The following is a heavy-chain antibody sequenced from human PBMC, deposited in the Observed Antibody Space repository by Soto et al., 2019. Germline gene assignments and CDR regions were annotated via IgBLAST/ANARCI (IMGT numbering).Heavy chain of an antibody. V-gene: IGHV4-59*01. CDR3: ARSWDSGWPFDY. J-gene: IGHJ4*02. CDR1: GGSISSYY. Sequence: PSETLSLTCTVSGGSISSYYWSWIRQPPGKGLEWIGYIYYSGSTNYNPSLKSRVTISVDTSKNQFSLKLSSVTAADTAVYYCARSWDSGWPFDYWGQGTLVTVSS. CDR2: IYYSGST. D-gene: IGHD6-19*01.